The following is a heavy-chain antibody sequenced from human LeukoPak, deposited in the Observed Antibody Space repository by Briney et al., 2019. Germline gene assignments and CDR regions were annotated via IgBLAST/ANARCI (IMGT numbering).Heavy chain of an antibody. D-gene: IGHD6-6*01. CDR2: MNPNSGNT. J-gene: IGHJ6*03. CDR1: GYTFTSYD. V-gene: IGHV1-8*01. CDR3: ARSIAARRIYYYYMDV. Sequence: ASVKVSCKASGYTFTSYDINWLRQATGQGLEWMGWMNPNSGNTGYAQKFQGRVTMTRNTSISTAYMELSSLRSEDTAVYYCARSIAARRIYYYYMDVWGKGTTVTVSS.